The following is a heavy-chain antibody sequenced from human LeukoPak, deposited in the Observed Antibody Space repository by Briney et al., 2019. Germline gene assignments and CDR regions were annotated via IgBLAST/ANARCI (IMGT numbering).Heavy chain of an antibody. CDR2: ISYDGSNK. V-gene: IGHV3-30*18. J-gene: IGHJ4*02. Sequence: GGSLRLSCAASGFTFSSYAMSWVRQAPGKGLEWVAVISYDGSNKYYADSVKGRFTISRDDSKNTLYLQMNSLRAEDTAVYYCAKDSKTTVTDYWGQGTLVTVSS. CDR1: GFTFSSYA. CDR3: AKDSKTTVTDY. D-gene: IGHD4-17*01.